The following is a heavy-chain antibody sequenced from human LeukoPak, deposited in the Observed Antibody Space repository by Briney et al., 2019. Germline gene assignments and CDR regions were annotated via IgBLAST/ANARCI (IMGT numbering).Heavy chain of an antibody. Sequence: SVKVSCKASGYTFTGYYMHWVRQAPGQGLEWMGGIIPIFGTANYAQKFQGRVTITADESTSTAYMELSSLRSEDTAVYYCASRGPRPEVFWSGYSYFDYWGQGTLVTVSS. CDR3: ASRGPRPEVFWSGYSYFDY. D-gene: IGHD3-3*01. V-gene: IGHV1-69*13. J-gene: IGHJ4*02. CDR1: GYTFTGYY. CDR2: IIPIFGTA.